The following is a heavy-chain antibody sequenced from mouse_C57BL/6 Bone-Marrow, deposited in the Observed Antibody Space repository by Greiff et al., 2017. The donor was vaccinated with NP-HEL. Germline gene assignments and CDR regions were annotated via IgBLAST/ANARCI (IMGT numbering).Heavy chain of an antibody. CDR3: VRSIYYYGSSYAMDY. CDR2: IRSKSNNYAT. J-gene: IGHJ4*01. Sequence: EVHLVESGGGLVQPKGSLKLSCAASGFSFNTYAMNWVRQAPGKGLEWVARIRSKSNNYATYYADSVKDRFTISRDDSESMLYLQMNNLKTEDTAMYYCVRSIYYYGSSYAMDYWGQGTSVTVSS. CDR1: GFSFNTYA. V-gene: IGHV10-1*01. D-gene: IGHD1-1*01.